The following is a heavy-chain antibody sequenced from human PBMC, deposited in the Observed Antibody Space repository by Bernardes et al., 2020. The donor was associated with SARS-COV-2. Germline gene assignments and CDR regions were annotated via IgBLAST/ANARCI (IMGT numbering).Heavy chain of an antibody. J-gene: IGHJ3*02. CDR3: ASPGKDYSNYLGAFDI. Sequence: SETLSLTCTVSGASISGSRYYWAWIRQTPGKGLDWIGGIFYSGSAYFNPSLKSRATISVDRSKNQFSLKLSSVTAADTAVYYCASPGKDYSNYLGAFDIWGQGTLVTVSS. D-gene: IGHD4-4*01. CDR2: IFYSGSA. V-gene: IGHV4-39*01. CDR1: GASISGSRYY.